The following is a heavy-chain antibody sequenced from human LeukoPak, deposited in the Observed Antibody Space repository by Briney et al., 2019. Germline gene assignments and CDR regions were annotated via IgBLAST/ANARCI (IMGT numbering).Heavy chain of an antibody. Sequence: SESLSLTCMVSGGSIISYYWCGSRQPPGKGRGWAGYIYYSGSTKYNPCVKIEVTIPVDTSKNQFSLKLNSVTAADTAVYYCARGAPVVRGYYYGMDVWGQATTVTVSS. J-gene: IGHJ6*02. CDR3: ARGAPVVRGYYYGMDV. CDR1: GGSIISYY. D-gene: IGHD3-10*01. V-gene: IGHV4-59*08. CDR2: IYYSGST.